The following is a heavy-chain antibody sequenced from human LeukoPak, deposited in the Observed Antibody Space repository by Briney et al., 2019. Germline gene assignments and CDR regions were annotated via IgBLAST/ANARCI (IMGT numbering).Heavy chain of an antibody. Sequence: PSETLSLTCTVSGGSISSGDYYWSWIRQPPGKGLEWIGYIFYSGGTSYNPSLKSRVTISVDTSKNQFSLKLSSVTAADTAVYYCARDLGGYGVGDYWGQGTLVTVSS. D-gene: IGHD5-12*01. CDR2: IFYSGGT. V-gene: IGHV4-30-4*08. CDR1: GGSISSGDYY. J-gene: IGHJ4*02. CDR3: ARDLGGYGVGDY.